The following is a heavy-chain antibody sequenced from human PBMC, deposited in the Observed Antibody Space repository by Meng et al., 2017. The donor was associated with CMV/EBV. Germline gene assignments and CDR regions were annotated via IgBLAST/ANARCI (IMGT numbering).Heavy chain of an antibody. V-gene: IGHV4-39*07. D-gene: IGHD3-10*01. CDR1: GGSISSSSYC. CDR2: IYYSGST. J-gene: IGHJ5*02. CDR3: ARRITSDRFDP. Sequence: GSLRLSCTVSGGSISSSSYCWGWIRQPPGKGLEWIGSIYYSGSTYYNPSLKSRVTISVDTSKNQFSLKLSSVTAADTAVYYCARRITSDRFDPWGQGTLVTVSS.